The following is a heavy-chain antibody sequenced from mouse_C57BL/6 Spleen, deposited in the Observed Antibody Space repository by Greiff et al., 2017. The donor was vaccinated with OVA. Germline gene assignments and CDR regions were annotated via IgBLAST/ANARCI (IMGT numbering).Heavy chain of an antibody. CDR2: ISSGGSYT. CDR3: VKKGSYGNLYYFDY. Sequence: EVKLVESGGDLVKPGGSLKLSCAASGFTFSSYGMSWVRQTPDKRLEWVATISSGGSYTYYPDSVKGRFTISRDNAKNTLYLQMSSLKSEDTAMYYCVKKGSYGNLYYFDYWGQGTTLTVSS. J-gene: IGHJ2*01. D-gene: IGHD2-1*01. V-gene: IGHV5-6*02. CDR1: GFTFSSYG.